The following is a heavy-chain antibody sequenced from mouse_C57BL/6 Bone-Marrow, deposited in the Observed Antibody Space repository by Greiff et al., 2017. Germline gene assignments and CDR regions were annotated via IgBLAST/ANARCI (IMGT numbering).Heavy chain of an antibody. CDR1: GFSLTSYG. CDR3: ACYSIGFAY. CDR2: IWGVGST. Sequence: VKLVESGPGLVAPSQSLSITCTVSGFSLTSYGVDWVRQSPGKGLEWLGVIWGVGSTNYNSALKSRLSISKDNSKSQVFLKMNSLQTDDTAMYYCACYSIGFAYWGQGTLVTVSA. J-gene: IGHJ3*01. V-gene: IGHV2-6*01. D-gene: IGHD1-1*01.